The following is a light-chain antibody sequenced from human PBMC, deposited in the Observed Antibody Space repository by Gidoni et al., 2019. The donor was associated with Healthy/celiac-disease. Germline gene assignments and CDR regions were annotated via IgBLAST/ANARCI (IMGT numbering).Light chain of an antibody. CDR2: AAS. CDR3: QQYYSYPPLT. J-gene: IGKJ4*01. V-gene: IGKV1-8*01. CDR1: QGISSY. Sequence: AIRMTQSPSSFSASTGDRVTITRRASQGISSYLAWYQQKPGKAPKLLIYAASTLQSGVPSRFSGSGSGTDFTLTISCLQSEDFATYYCQQYYSYPPLTFGGGTQVEIK.